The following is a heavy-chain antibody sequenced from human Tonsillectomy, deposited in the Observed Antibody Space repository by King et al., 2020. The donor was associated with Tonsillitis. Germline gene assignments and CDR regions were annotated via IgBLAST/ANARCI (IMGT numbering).Heavy chain of an antibody. CDR2: ISWNSGSI. J-gene: IGHJ6*02. V-gene: IGHV3-9*01. CDR3: AKGGSGSYWGGMDV. Sequence: VQLVESGGGLVQPGRSLRLSCAASGFTFDDYAMHWVRHAPGKGLEGVSGISWNSGSIGYEDSVKGRFTISRDNAKNSLYLQMNSLRAEDTALYYCAKGGSGSYWGGMDVWGQGTTVTVSS. CDR1: GFTFDDYA. D-gene: IGHD3-10*01.